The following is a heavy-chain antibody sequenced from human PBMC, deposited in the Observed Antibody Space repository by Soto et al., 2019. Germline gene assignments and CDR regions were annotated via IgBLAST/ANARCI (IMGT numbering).Heavy chain of an antibody. CDR2: INPYNGNT. CDR1: GYTFTSYG. J-gene: IGHJ4*02. V-gene: IGHV1-18*01. CDR3: ARDWCGIDY. Sequence: QVQLLQSGAAVKKPGASVKVSCKAYGYTFTSYGISWVRQAPGQGLEWMGWINPYNGNTNYAQKLQGRVTMTTDTSTNTAYMELRSLRSDDTAVYYGARDWCGIDYWGQGTLVTVSS. D-gene: IGHD1-26*01.